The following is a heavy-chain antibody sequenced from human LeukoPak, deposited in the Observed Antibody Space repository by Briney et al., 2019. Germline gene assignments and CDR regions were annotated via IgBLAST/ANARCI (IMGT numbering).Heavy chain of an antibody. CDR3: ARVLDGSCIDY. V-gene: IGHV3-53*01. CDR2: IYSGGST. CDR1: GFTVSSNY. Sequence: GGSLRLSCAASGFTVSSNYMSWVRQAPGKGLEWVSVIYSGGSTYYADSVKGRFTISRDNSKNTLYLRMNSLRAEDTAVYYCARVLDGSCIDYWGQGTLVTVSS. J-gene: IGHJ4*02. D-gene: IGHD2-15*01.